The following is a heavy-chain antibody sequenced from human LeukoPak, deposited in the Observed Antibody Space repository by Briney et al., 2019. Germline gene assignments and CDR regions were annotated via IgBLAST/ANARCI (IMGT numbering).Heavy chain of an antibody. V-gene: IGHV4-39*07. J-gene: IGHJ5*02. CDR3: AREGGLYYDFWSGYFDP. CDR1: GDSFSRNTYS. CDR2: IYYTGRT. D-gene: IGHD3-3*01. Sequence: PSETLSLTCTVSGDSFSRNTYSWGWIRQPPGKGLEWIGSIYYTGRTFYNPSLKSRVTMSVDTSKNQFSLKLSSVTAADTAVYYCAREGGLYYDFWSGYFDPWGQGTLVTVSS.